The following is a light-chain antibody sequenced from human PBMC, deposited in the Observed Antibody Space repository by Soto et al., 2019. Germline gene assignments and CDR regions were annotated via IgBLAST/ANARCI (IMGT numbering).Light chain of an antibody. CDR1: QGISNY. Sequence: DIQMTQSPSSLSASVGDRVTITCRASQGISNYLAWYQQKPGKVPKLLIYAASTLQSGVPSRFSGSGSGTDFTLTISSLQPEDVATYHCQKYNSAPPWTFGQGTKVEIK. CDR3: QKYNSAPPWT. J-gene: IGKJ1*01. CDR2: AAS. V-gene: IGKV1-27*01.